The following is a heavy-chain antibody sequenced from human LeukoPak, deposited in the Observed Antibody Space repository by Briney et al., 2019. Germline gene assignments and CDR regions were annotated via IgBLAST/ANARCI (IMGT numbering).Heavy chain of an antibody. V-gene: IGHV4-38-2*02. CDR2: IYHSGST. Sequence: SETLSLTCTVSGYSISSGYYWGWIRQPPGKGLEWVGSIYHSGSTYYNPSLKSRVTISVDTSKNQFSLELSSVTAAATAVYYCARVQRGYSGRTTPQNNWFDPWGQGTLVTVSS. D-gene: IGHD5-12*01. J-gene: IGHJ5*02. CDR3: ARVQRGYSGRTTPQNNWFDP. CDR1: GYSISSGYY.